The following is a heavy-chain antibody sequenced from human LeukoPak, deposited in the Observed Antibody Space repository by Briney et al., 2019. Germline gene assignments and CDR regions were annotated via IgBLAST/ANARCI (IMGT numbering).Heavy chain of an antibody. CDR2: IYYSGST. Sequence: PSETLSLTCTVSGGSISSYYWSWIRQPPGKGLEWIGYIYYSGSTNYNPSLKSRVTISVDTSKNQFSLKLSSVTAADTAVYYCARPGILFMDVWGKGTTVTVSS. J-gene: IGHJ6*03. CDR3: ARPGILFMDV. CDR1: GGSISSYY. D-gene: IGHD2-21*01. V-gene: IGHV4-59*01.